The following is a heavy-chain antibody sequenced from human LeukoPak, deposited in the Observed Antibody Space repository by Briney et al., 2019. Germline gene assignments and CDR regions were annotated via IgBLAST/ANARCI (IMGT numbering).Heavy chain of an antibody. Sequence: SETLSLTCTVSGGSISSYYWSWIRQPPGKGLELIGYIQYTGSTNYNPSLKSRVTISVETSKNQFSLKLKSVTAADTAVYYCARGGYYGSGNDFRFDPWGQGTLVTVSS. J-gene: IGHJ5*02. CDR1: GGSISSYY. CDR2: IQYTGST. D-gene: IGHD3-10*01. CDR3: ARGGYYGSGNDFRFDP. V-gene: IGHV4-59*01.